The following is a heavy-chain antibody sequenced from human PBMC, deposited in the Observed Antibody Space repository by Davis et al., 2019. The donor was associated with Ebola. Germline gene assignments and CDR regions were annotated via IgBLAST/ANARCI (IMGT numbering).Heavy chain of an antibody. CDR3: ATEIDSEMATIYWHFQH. CDR1: GFTFSSYA. J-gene: IGHJ1*01. D-gene: IGHD5-24*01. V-gene: IGHV3-30-3*01. CDR2: ISYDGSNK. Sequence: GESLKISCAASGFTFSSYAMHWVRQAPGKGLEWVAVISYDGSNKYYADSVKGRFTISRDNSKNTLYLQMNSLRAEDTAVYYCATEIDSEMATIYWHFQHWGQGTLVTVSS.